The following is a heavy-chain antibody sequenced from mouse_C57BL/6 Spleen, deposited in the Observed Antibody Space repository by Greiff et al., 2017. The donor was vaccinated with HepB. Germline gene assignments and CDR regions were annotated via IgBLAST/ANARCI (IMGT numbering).Heavy chain of an antibody. Sequence: SFPISFNSSGYTFTDYNMHWVKQSHGKSLEWIGYINPNNGGTSYNQKFKGKATLTVNKSSSTAYMELRSLTSEDSAVYYCARVDWDGYFDVWGTGTTVTVSS. CDR1: GYTFTDYN. V-gene: IGHV1-22*01. CDR2: INPNNGGT. J-gene: IGHJ1*03. CDR3: ARVDWDGYFDV. D-gene: IGHD4-1*01.